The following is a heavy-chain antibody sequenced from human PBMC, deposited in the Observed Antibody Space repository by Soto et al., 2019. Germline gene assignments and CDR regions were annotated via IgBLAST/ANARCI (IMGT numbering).Heavy chain of an antibody. CDR2: IIPIFGTA. V-gene: IGHV1-69*06. Sequence: ASVKVSCKASGGTFSSYAISWVRQAPGQGLEWMGGIIPIFGTANYAQKFQGRVTITADKSTSTAYMELSSLRSEDTAVYYCAREAPRNNYYDSSGYFDYWGQGTLVTVSS. CDR1: GGTFSSYA. J-gene: IGHJ4*02. D-gene: IGHD3-22*01. CDR3: AREAPRNNYYDSSGYFDY.